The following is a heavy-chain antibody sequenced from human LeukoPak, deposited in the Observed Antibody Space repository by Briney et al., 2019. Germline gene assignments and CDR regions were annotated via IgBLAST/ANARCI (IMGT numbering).Heavy chain of an antibody. CDR3: ARFKRWESALDI. J-gene: IGHJ3*02. CDR1: GYTFTNYD. V-gene: IGHV1-8*01. D-gene: IGHD5-24*01. Sequence: ASVKVSCKASGYTFTNYDINWVRQATGQGLEWMGWMNPNSGNTGYAQKFQGRVTMTRNTSKSTAYMELSSLRSEDTAVYYCARFKRWESALDIWGQGTMVTVSS. CDR2: MNPNSGNT.